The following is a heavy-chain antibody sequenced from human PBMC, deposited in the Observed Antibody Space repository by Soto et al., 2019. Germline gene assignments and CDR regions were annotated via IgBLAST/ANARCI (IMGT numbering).Heavy chain of an antibody. CDR1: GYTFTSYG. Sequence: ASVKVSCKASGYTFTSYGISWVRQAPGQGLEWMGWISAYNGNTNYAQKLQGRVTMTTDTSTSTAYMELRSLRSDDTAVYYCARDMNSSVYYVFDIWGQGTMVTVSS. D-gene: IGHD3-22*01. V-gene: IGHV1-18*01. CDR2: ISAYNGNT. J-gene: IGHJ3*02. CDR3: ARDMNSSVYYVFDI.